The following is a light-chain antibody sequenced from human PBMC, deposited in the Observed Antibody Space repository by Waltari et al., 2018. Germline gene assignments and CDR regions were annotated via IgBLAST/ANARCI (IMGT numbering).Light chain of an antibody. CDR1: QSVSSN. V-gene: IGKV3-15*01. J-gene: IGKJ2*01. Sequence: EIVMTQSPATLSVSPGERATLSCRASQSVSSNLAWYHQKPGQAPRLLIYGESTRATGIPARFSGSGSGTEFTLTISSLQSEDFAVYYCQQYNNWPPYTFGQGTKLEIK. CDR2: GES. CDR3: QQYNNWPPYT.